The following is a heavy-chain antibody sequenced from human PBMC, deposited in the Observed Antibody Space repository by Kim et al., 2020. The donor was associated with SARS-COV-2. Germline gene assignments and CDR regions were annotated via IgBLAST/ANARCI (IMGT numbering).Heavy chain of an antibody. J-gene: IGHJ5*02. D-gene: IGHD2-2*01. CDR2: IYYSGST. CDR1: GGSISSYY. V-gene: IGHV4-59*13. Sequence: SETLSLTCTVSGGSISSYYWSWIRQPPGKGLEWIGYIYYSGSTNYNPSLKSRVTISVDTSKNQFSLKLSSVTAADTAVYYCARGCSSTSCLPENWFDPWGQGTLVTVSS. CDR3: ARGCSSTSCLPENWFDP.